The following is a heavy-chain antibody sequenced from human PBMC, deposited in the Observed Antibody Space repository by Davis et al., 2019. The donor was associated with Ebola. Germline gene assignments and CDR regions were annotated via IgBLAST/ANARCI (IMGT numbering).Heavy chain of an antibody. D-gene: IGHD2-21*02. Sequence: PGGSLRLSCAASGFTFTSYSMNWVRQAPGKGLEWVSFITSSSSYIYYADSVKGRFTISRDNAKNSLYLQMSSLRAEDTAVYYCVRDPALVVTGGGWFFGLWGRGTLVTVSS. CDR2: ITSSSSYI. J-gene: IGHJ2*01. CDR3: VRDPALVVTGGGWFFGL. CDR1: GFTFTSYS. V-gene: IGHV3-21*01.